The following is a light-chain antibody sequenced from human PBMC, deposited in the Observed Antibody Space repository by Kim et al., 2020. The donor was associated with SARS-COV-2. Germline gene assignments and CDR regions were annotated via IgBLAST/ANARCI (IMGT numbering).Light chain of an antibody. J-gene: IGLJ1*01. Sequence: PGQTASITCSGYKLGDKYVSWYQQKPGKAPVVVIYQDNQRPSGIPERFSGSNSGNTATLTISGTQAMDEADYYCQAWDSSTHNYVFGAGTKVTVL. V-gene: IGLV3-1*01. CDR3: QAWDSSTHNYV. CDR2: QDN. CDR1: KLGDKY.